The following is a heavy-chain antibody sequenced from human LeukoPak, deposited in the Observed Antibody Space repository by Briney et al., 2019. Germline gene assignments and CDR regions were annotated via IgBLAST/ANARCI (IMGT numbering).Heavy chain of an antibody. CDR2: ISYDGSNK. D-gene: IGHD6-25*01. J-gene: IGHJ6*04. Sequence: PGGSLRLSCAASGFTLSSYAMHWVRQAPGKGLEWVAVISYDGSNKYYADSVKGRFTISRDNSKNTLYLQMNSLRAEDTAVYYCARERLPDYYYYGMDVWGKGTTVTVSS. CDR1: GFTLSSYA. V-gene: IGHV3-30*04. CDR3: ARERLPDYYYYGMDV.